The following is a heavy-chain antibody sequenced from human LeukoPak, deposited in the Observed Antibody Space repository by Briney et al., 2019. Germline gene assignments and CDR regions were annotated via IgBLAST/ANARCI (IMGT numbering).Heavy chain of an antibody. J-gene: IGHJ4*02. Sequence: TSETLSLTCTVSGGSISSYYWSWIRQPPGKGLEWIGYIYYSGSTYYNPSLKSRVTISVDTSKNQFSLKLSSVTAADTAVYYCASERGIAVAGTASYFDYWGQGTLVTVSS. V-gene: IGHV4-59*12. CDR2: IYYSGST. CDR1: GGSISSYY. D-gene: IGHD6-19*01. CDR3: ASERGIAVAGTASYFDY.